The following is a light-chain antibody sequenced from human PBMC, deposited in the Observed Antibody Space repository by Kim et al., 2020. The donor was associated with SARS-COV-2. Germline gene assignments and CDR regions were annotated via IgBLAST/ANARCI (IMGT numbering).Light chain of an antibody. CDR3: QQYGTSPRT. CDR1: QSVSGTY. J-gene: IGKJ1*01. CDR2: GAY. Sequence: GERATPCCRAGQSVSGTYLAWYQQKPGQAPRLLMYGAYSRAAGIQDRFSGSGSGTDFTLTISRLEPEDFAVYYCQQYGTSPRTFGQGTKVDIK. V-gene: IGKV3-20*01.